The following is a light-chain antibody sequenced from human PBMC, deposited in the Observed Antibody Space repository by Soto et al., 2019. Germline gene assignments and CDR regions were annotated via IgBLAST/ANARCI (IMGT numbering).Light chain of an antibody. J-gene: IGKJ4*01. CDR1: QAISSY. CDR3: QQRSNWPLT. V-gene: IGKV3-11*01. CDR2: DAS. Sequence: EIVLTQSPVTLSLSPGERATLSCRASQAISSYLAWYQQKPGQAPRLLIYDASNRATGIPARFSGSGSGTDFTLTISSLEAEDFEVYYCQQRSNWPLTFGGGNKVEIK.